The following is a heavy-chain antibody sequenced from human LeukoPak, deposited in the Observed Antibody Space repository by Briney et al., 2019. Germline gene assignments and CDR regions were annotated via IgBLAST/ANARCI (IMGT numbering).Heavy chain of an antibody. CDR2: INPNSGGT. J-gene: IGHJ6*02. D-gene: IGHD3-3*02. CDR1: GYTFTGYY. V-gene: IGHV1-2*02. CDR3: ARHDPSLGSYYGMDV. Sequence: ASVKVSCTASGYTFTGYYMHWERQAPGQGLEWMGWINPNSGGTNYAQKFQGRVTMTRDTSISTAYMELSRLRSDDTAVYYCARHDPSLGSYYGMDVWGQGTTVTVSS.